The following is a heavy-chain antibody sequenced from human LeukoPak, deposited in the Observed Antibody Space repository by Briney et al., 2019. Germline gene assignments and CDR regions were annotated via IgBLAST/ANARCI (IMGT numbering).Heavy chain of an antibody. Sequence: GGSLRLSCAASGLTFSSYNMNWVRQAPGKGLEWVSSISRSSTYISYADSVKGRFTISRDNAKNSLYLQMNSLRAEDTAVYYCARDRAPQYSSSSQDGFDPWGQGTLVTVSS. CDR3: ARDRAPQYSSSSQDGFDP. J-gene: IGHJ5*02. CDR1: GLTFSSYN. CDR2: ISRSSTYI. V-gene: IGHV3-21*01. D-gene: IGHD6-13*01.